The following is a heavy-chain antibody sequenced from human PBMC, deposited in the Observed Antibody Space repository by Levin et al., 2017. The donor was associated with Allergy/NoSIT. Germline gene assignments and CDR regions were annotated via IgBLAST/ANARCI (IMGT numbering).Heavy chain of an antibody. Sequence: PGGSLRLSCAASGFTFSSYAMHWVRQAPGKGLEWVAVISYDGSNKYYADSVKGRFTISRDNSKNTLYLQMNSLRAEDTAVYYCARGGSGWPPVAFDTWGQGTMVTVSS. CDR3: ARGGSGWPPVAFDT. CDR2: ISYDGSNK. CDR1: GFTFSSYA. D-gene: IGHD6-19*01. J-gene: IGHJ3*02. V-gene: IGHV3-30*04.